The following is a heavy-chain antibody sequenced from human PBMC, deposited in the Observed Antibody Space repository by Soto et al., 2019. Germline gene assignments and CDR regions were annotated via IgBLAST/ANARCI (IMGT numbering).Heavy chain of an antibody. CDR3: ARGGGSGSDFDY. J-gene: IGHJ4*02. CDR1: GFTFSSYD. V-gene: IGHV3-13*01. D-gene: IGHD1-26*01. CDR2: IGTAGDT. Sequence: GGSLRLSCAASGFTFSSYDMHWVRQATGKGLEWVSAIGTAGDTYYPGSVKGRFTISRENAKNSLYLQMNSLRAGDTAVYYCARGGGSGSDFDYWGQGTLVTVSS.